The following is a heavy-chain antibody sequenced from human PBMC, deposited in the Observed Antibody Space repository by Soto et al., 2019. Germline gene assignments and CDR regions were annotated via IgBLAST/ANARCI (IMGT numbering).Heavy chain of an antibody. CDR2: FDPEDGET. CDR3: ATHARFSELSLRGSFDY. D-gene: IGHD3-16*02. CDR1: GYTLTELS. Sequence: GASVKVSCKVSGYTLTELSMHWVRQAPGKGLEWMGGFDPEDGETIYAQKFQGRVTMTEDTSTDTAYMELSSLRSEDTAVYYCATHARFSELSLRGSFDYWGQGTLVTVSS. J-gene: IGHJ4*02. V-gene: IGHV1-24*01.